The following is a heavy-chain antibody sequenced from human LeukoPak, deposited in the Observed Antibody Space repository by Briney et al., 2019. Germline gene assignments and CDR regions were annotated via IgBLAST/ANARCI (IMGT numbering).Heavy chain of an antibody. V-gene: IGHV4-39*01. J-gene: IGHJ4*02. CDR2: IYYGGST. CDR3: ASSSTFYSFDY. Sequence: PSETLSLTCTVSGGSISSSSYYWGWIRQPPGKGLEWIGSIYYGGSTYYNPSLKSRVTISVDTSKNQFSLKLNSVTAADTAVCYCASSSTFYSFDYWGQGTLVTVSS. D-gene: IGHD2-2*01. CDR1: GGSISSSSYY.